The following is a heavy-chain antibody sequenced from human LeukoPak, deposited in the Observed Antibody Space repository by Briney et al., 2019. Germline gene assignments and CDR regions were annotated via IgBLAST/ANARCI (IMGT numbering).Heavy chain of an antibody. V-gene: IGHV4-61*01. J-gene: IGHJ4*02. D-gene: IGHD3-22*01. CDR1: VGSVSSGSYY. Sequence: SETLSLTCTVSVGSVSSGSYYWSWIRQPPGKGLEWIGYIYYSGSTNYNPSLKSRVTISVDTSKNQFSLKLSSVTAADTAVYYCARWGHDNSGYHFDYWGQGSLVSVSS. CDR3: ARWGHDNSGYHFDY. CDR2: IYYSGST.